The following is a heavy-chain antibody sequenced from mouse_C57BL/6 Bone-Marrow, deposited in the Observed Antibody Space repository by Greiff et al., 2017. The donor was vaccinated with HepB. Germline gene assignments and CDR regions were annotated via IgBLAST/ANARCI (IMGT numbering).Heavy chain of an antibody. CDR1: GYAFSSSW. CDR2: IYPGDGDT. CDR3: ACYYYDAMDY. V-gene: IGHV1-82*01. D-gene: IGHD1-1*01. Sequence: QVQLKESGPELVKPGASVKISCKASGYAFSSSWMNWVKQRPGKGLEWIGRIYPGDGDTNYNGKFKSKATLTADKSSSTAYMQLSSLTSEDSAVYFCACYYYDAMDYWGQGTSVTVSS. J-gene: IGHJ4*01.